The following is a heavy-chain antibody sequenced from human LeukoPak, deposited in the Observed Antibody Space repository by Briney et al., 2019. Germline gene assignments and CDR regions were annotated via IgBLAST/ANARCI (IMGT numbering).Heavy chain of an antibody. V-gene: IGHV3-48*01. D-gene: IGHD1-1*01. Sequence: GGSLRLSCAASGFTFSSYNMNWVRQAPGKGLEWVSYISSSSSTIYYADAVKGRFAISRDNAKNSLYLQMNSLRAEDTAVYYCARAGTTAFDIWGQGTMVTVSS. CDR2: ISSSSSTI. CDR3: ARAGTTAFDI. J-gene: IGHJ3*02. CDR1: GFTFSSYN.